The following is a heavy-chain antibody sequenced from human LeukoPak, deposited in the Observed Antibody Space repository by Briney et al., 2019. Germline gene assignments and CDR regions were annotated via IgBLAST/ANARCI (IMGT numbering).Heavy chain of an antibody. J-gene: IGHJ4*02. CDR2: MNPNSGNT. D-gene: IGHD5-18*01. Sequence: ASVKVSCKASGYTFTGYYMHWVRQATGQGLEWMGWMNPNSGNTGYAQKFQGRVTMTRNTSISTAYMELSSLRSEDTAVYYCARVRTAMDKPFDYWGQGTLVTVSS. V-gene: IGHV1-8*02. CDR3: ARVRTAMDKPFDY. CDR1: GYTFTGYY.